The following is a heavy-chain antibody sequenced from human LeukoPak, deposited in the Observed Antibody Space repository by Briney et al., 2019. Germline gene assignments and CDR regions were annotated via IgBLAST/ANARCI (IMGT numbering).Heavy chain of an antibody. V-gene: IGHV3-48*01. Sequence: GGSLRLSCAASGFTFSSYSMNWVRQAPGKGLEWVSYISSSSSTIYYADSVKGRFTISRDNAKNSLYLQMNSLRAKDTAVYYCARGPYGDYSYFDYWGQGTLVTVSS. D-gene: IGHD4-17*01. CDR3: ARGPYGDYSYFDY. J-gene: IGHJ4*02. CDR1: GFTFSSYS. CDR2: ISSSSSTI.